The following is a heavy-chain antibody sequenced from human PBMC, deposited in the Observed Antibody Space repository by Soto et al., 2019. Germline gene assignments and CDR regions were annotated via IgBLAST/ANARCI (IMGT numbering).Heavy chain of an antibody. CDR3: EKSGSHSYFDS. CDR1: GFTFSSYA. CDR2: ISNPGDST. D-gene: IGHD1-26*01. V-gene: IGHV3-23*01. J-gene: IGHJ4*02. Sequence: GSLRLSCAASGFTFSSYAMCWVRQAPGKGLEWVSSISNPGDSTYYANSVKGRFIISRDNSMNTLSLQMSSLRAEDTAVYYCEKSGSHSYFDSWGQGTLVTVSS.